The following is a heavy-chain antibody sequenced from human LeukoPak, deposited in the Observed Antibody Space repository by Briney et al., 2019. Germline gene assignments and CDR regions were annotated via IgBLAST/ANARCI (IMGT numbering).Heavy chain of an antibody. D-gene: IGHD6-6*01. Sequence: GGSLRLSCAASGFTLSSYAMHWVRQAPGKGLEWVAVISYDGSNKYYADSVKGRFTISRDNSKNTLYLQMNSLRAEDTAVYYCARGKYIVSWGQGTLVTVSS. CDR2: ISYDGSNK. J-gene: IGHJ4*02. V-gene: IGHV3-30-3*01. CDR3: ARGKYIVS. CDR1: GFTLSSYA.